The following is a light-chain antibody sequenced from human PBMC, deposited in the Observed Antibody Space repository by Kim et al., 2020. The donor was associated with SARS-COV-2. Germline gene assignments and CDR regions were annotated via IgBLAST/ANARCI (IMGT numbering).Light chain of an antibody. CDR2: GAS. Sequence: ASLGDRVTITCRASQSISSYLNWYQQKPGKAPKVLIYGASSLQSGVPSRFSGSGSGTEFTLTISSLQPEDFATYYCQHSYNTPRTFGQGTRLEIK. CDR1: QSISSY. CDR3: QHSYNTPRT. J-gene: IGKJ5*01. V-gene: IGKV1-39*01.